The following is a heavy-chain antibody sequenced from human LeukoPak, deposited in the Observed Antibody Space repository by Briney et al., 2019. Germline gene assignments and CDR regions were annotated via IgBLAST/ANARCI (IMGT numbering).Heavy chain of an antibody. CDR3: AREGYDSSGYSAY. J-gene: IGHJ4*02. Sequence: SETLSLTCAVSGGSISSSNWWSWVRQPPGKGLEWIGEIYHSGSTNYNPSLKSRVTISADKSKNLFSLKLSSVTAADTAVYYCAREGYDSSGYSAYWGQGTLVTVSS. D-gene: IGHD3-22*01. CDR1: GGSISSSNW. V-gene: IGHV4-4*02. CDR2: IYHSGST.